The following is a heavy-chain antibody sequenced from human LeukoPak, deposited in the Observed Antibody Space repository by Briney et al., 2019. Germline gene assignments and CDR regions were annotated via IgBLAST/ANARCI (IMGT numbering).Heavy chain of an antibody. CDR3: ERGIQHPRSITIFGVVRTALDY. CDR1: GGSFSGYY. Sequence: SETLSLTCAVYGGSFSGYYWSWIRQPPRKGREWIGEINHIGTTNYNPSLKIRFTISGDTSKNQFSLRMSSVTAADTAVYYCERGIQHPRSITIFGVVRTALDYWGQGTLVTVSS. D-gene: IGHD3-3*01. V-gene: IGHV4-34*01. J-gene: IGHJ4*02. CDR2: INHIGTT.